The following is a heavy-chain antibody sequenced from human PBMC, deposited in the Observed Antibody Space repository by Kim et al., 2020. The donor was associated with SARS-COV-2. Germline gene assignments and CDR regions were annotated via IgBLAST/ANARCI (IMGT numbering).Heavy chain of an antibody. J-gene: IGHJ3*02. CDR3: ARGGRWLKPNAFDI. D-gene: IGHD5-12*01. V-gene: IGHV4-59*09. Sequence: NPSLKSRVTISVDTSKNQFSLKLSSVTAADTAVYYCARGGRWLKPNAFDIWGQGTMVTVSS.